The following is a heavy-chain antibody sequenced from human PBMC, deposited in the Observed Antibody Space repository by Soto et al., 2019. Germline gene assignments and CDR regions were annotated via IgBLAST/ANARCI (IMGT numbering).Heavy chain of an antibody. J-gene: IGHJ6*03. CDR2: ISSNGVGT. CDR3: ARRARPDFYYMDV. V-gene: IGHV3-64*01. D-gene: IGHD6-6*01. Sequence: EVQLAESGGGLAQPGGSLRLSCAASGFTLSGYAMDWVRQAPGKGLEYVSGISSNGVGTYYANSVQGRLTISRDNSKYTVYLQMGRLRPEDMAVYYCARRARPDFYYMDVWGKGTTVTVSS. CDR1: GFTLSGYA.